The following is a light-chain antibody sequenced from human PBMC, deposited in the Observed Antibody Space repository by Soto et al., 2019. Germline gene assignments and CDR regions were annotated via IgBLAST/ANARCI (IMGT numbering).Light chain of an antibody. Sequence: QSALTQPRSVSGSPGQSVTISCTGTSSDVGGYNYVSWYQQHPGKAPKLLIYDVNKRPSGVPDRFSGSKSGNTASLTISGLQAEDEADYSCCSYAGSYTFLVFGGGTKVTVL. V-gene: IGLV2-11*01. CDR3: CSYAGSYTFLV. CDR1: SSDVGGYNY. J-gene: IGLJ3*02. CDR2: DVN.